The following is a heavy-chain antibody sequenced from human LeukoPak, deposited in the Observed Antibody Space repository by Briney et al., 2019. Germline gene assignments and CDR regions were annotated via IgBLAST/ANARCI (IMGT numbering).Heavy chain of an antibody. V-gene: IGHV3-21*01. Sequence: GGSLRLSCAASGFTFSSYSMNWVRQAPGKGLEWVSSISSSSSYIYYADSVKGRFTISRDNSKNTLYLQMNSLRAEDTAVYYCAKDYGSGSYFPHPFDYWGQGTLVTVSS. CDR3: AKDYGSGSYFPHPFDY. CDR2: ISSSSSYI. J-gene: IGHJ4*02. CDR1: GFTFSSYS. D-gene: IGHD3-10*01.